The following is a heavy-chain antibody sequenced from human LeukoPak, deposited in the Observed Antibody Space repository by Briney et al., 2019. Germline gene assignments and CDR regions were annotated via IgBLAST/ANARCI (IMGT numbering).Heavy chain of an antibody. J-gene: IGHJ4*02. CDR3: ASEEGY. Sequence: PGGSLRLSCAASGFTFSSYAMHWVRQAPGKGLEWVAVISYDGSNKYYADSVKGRFTISRDNSKNTLYLQMNSRRAEDTAVYYCASEEGYWGQGTLVTVSS. V-gene: IGHV3-30-3*01. CDR2: ISYDGSNK. CDR1: GFTFSSYA.